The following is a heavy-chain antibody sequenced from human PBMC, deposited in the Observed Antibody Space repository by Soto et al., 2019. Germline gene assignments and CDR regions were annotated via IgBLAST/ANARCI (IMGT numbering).Heavy chain of an antibody. J-gene: IGHJ4*02. CDR2: IYHSGST. Sequence: SETLSLTCTASGGSLSSGGYSWSWIRQPPGKGLEWIGYIYHSGSTYYNPSLKSRVTISVDRSKNQFSLKLSSVTAADTAVYYCARAGAGTSAFFDYWGQGTLVTVSS. CDR1: GGSLSSGGYS. V-gene: IGHV4-30-2*01. D-gene: IGHD1-26*01. CDR3: ARAGAGTSAFFDY.